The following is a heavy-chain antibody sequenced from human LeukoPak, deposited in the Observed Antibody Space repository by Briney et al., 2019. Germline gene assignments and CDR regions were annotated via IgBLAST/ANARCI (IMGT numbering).Heavy chain of an antibody. J-gene: IGHJ4*02. Sequence: SGGSLRLSCSASGFTFSSYSMAWVRQAPGKGLEWLSYIWTSSSTVYHADSVKGRFTVSRDNAKGSLSLQMNSLRDEDTAVYFCARVRVDTATYFFDHWGQGALVSVSS. CDR3: ARVRVDTATYFFDH. CDR1: GFTFSSYS. D-gene: IGHD5-18*01. CDR2: IWTSSSTV. V-gene: IGHV3-48*02.